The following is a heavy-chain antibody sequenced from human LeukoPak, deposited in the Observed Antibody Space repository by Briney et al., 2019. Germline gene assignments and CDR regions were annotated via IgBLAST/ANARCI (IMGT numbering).Heavy chain of an antibody. V-gene: IGHV4-34*01. D-gene: IGHD5-12*01. CDR3: ARLPGYAYYYMDV. Sequence: SETLSLTCAVYGGSFSGYYWSWIRQPPGKGLEWIGEINHSGSTNYNPSLKSRVTISADTSKNQFSLKLSSVTAADTAVYYCARLPGYAYYYMDVWGKGTTVTVSS. J-gene: IGHJ6*03. CDR1: GGSFSGYY. CDR2: INHSGST.